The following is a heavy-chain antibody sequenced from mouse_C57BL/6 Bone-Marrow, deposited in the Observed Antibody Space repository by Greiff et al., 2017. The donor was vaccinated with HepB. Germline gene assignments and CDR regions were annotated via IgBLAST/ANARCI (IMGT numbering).Heavy chain of an antibody. CDR3: ARKRNYGNIYYYAMDY. V-gene: IGHV2-2*01. Sequence: VKLMESGPGLVQPSQSLSITCTVSGFSLTSYGVHWVRQSPGKGLEWLGVIWSGGSTDYNAAFISRLSISKDNSKSQVFFKMNSLQADDTAIYYCARKRNYGNIYYYAMDYWGQGTSVTVPS. J-gene: IGHJ4*01. CDR1: GFSLTSYG. CDR2: IWSGGST. D-gene: IGHD2-1*01.